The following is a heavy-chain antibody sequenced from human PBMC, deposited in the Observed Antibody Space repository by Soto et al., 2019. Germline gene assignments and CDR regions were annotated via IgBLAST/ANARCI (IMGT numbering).Heavy chain of an antibody. V-gene: IGHV3-48*03. CDR3: ARLTVGATPPDY. CDR2: ISSSGSTI. Sequence: EVQLVESGGGLVQPGGSLRLSCAASGFTFSSYEMNWVRQAPGKGLEWVLYISSSGSTIYYADSVKGRFTISRDNAKNSLYLQMNSLRAEDTAVYYCARLTVGATPPDYWGQGTLVTVSS. D-gene: IGHD1-26*01. J-gene: IGHJ4*02. CDR1: GFTFSSYE.